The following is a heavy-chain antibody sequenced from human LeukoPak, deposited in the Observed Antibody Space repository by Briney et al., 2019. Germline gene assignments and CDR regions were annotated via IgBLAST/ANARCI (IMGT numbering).Heavy chain of an antibody. CDR3: AREGRGASTATVEK. CDR2: ISGSGGST. V-gene: IGHV3-23*01. Sequence: GGSLRLSCAASGFTFSSYWMSWVRQAPGRGLEWVSGISGSGGSTYYADSVGRFSISRDNSNNTLYLQLTSLRADDTAVYYCAREGRGASTATVEKWGQGTLVTVSS. J-gene: IGHJ1*01. CDR1: GFTFSSYW. D-gene: IGHD2-15*01.